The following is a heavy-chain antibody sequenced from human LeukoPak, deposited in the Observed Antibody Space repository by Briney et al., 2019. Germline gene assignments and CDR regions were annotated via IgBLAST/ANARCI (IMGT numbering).Heavy chain of an antibody. D-gene: IGHD3-3*01. CDR2: INPYSGGT. CDR1: GYSFTGYY. J-gene: IGHJ6*03. V-gene: IGHV1-2*02. CDR3: ARDRITIFGGYYYMDV. Sequence: ASVKVSCKASGYSFTGYYMHWVRQAPGQGLEWMGWINPYSGGTNYAQKFQGRVTMTRDTSISTAYMELSRLRSDDTAVYYCARDRITIFGGYYYMDVWGKGTTVTVSS.